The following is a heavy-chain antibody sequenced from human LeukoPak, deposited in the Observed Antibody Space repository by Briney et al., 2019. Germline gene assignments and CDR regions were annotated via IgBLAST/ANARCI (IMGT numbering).Heavy chain of an antibody. CDR2: ISSSSSYI. CDR1: GFTFSSYS. Sequence: TGGSLRLSCAASGFTFSSYSMNWVRQAPGKGLEWVSSISSSSSYIYYADSVKGRFTISRDNAKNSLYLQMNSLRAEDTAVYYCARLIVVPAAIGFMDAFDIWGQGTMVTVSS. CDR3: ARLIVVPAAIGFMDAFDI. V-gene: IGHV3-21*01. J-gene: IGHJ3*02. D-gene: IGHD2-2*02.